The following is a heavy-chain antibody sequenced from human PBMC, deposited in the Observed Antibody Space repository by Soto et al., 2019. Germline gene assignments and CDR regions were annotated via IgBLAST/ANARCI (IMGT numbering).Heavy chain of an antibody. CDR1: GGSISSYY. CDR3: ARVYYYDSSGYYYPFYYRMDV. J-gene: IGHJ6*02. Sequence: SETLSLTCTVSGGSISSYYWSWIRQPPGKGLEWIGYIYYSGSTNYNPSLKSRVTISVDTSKNQFSLKLSSVTAADTAVYYCARVYYYDSSGYYYPFYYRMDVWGQGTTVTVSS. D-gene: IGHD3-22*01. CDR2: IYYSGST. V-gene: IGHV4-59*01.